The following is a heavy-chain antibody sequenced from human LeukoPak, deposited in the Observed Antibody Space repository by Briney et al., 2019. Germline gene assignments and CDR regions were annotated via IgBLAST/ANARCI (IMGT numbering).Heavy chain of an antibody. Sequence: PSETLSLTCAVSGYSISSGYYWGWIRQPPGKGLEWIGSIYHSGSTYYNPSLKSRVTIPVDTSKNQFSLKLSSVTAADTAVYYCARRATTVTTYFDYWGQGTLVTVSS. D-gene: IGHD4-17*01. CDR3: ARRATTVTTYFDY. CDR2: IYHSGST. CDR1: GYSISSGYY. V-gene: IGHV4-38-2*01. J-gene: IGHJ4*02.